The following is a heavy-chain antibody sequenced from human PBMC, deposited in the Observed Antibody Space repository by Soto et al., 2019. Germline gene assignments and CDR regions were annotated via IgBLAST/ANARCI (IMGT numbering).Heavy chain of an antibody. V-gene: IGHV3-23*01. D-gene: IGHD3-22*01. CDR1: GFTFSSYA. CDR3: AKDLDPYYYDSSGYYDLGY. CDR2: ISGSGGST. Sequence: PGGSLRLSCAASGFTFSSYAMSWVRQAPGKGLEWVSAISGSGGSTYYADSVKGRFTISRDNSKNTLYLQMNSLRAEDTAVYYCAKDLDPYYYDSSGYYDLGYWGQGTLVTVLL. J-gene: IGHJ4*02.